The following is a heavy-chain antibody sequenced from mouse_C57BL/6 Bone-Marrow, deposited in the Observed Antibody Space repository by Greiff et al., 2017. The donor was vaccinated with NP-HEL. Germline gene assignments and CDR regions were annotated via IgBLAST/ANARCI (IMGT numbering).Heavy chain of an antibody. CDR2: ISSGGSYT. V-gene: IGHV5-6*01. D-gene: IGHD1-1*01. CDR3: ARTIYYYGRVGFAY. Sequence: EVQRVESGGDLVKPGGSLKLSCAASGFTFSSYGMSWVRQTPDKRLEWVATISSGGSYTYYPDSVKGRFTISRDNAKNTLYLQMSSLKSEDTAMYYCARTIYYYGRVGFAYWGQGTLVTVSA. CDR1: GFTFSSYG. J-gene: IGHJ3*01.